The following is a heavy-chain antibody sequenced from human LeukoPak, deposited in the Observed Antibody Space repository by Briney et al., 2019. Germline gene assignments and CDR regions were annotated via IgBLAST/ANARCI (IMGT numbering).Heavy chain of an antibody. CDR1: GGSFSGYY. CDR2: INHSGST. J-gene: IGHJ4*02. D-gene: IGHD1/OR15-1a*01. Sequence: PSETLSLTCAVYGGSFSGYYWSWIRQPPGKGLEWTGEINHSGSTNYNPSLKSRVTISVDTSKNQFSLKLSSVTAADTAVYYCARGRTRTFDYWGQGTLVTVSS. CDR3: ARGRTRTFDY. V-gene: IGHV4-34*01.